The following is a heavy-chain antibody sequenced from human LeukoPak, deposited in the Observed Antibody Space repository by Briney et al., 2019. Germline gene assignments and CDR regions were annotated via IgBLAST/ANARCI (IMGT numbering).Heavy chain of an antibody. J-gene: IGHJ5*02. CDR1: GFIFSSFR. D-gene: IGHD6-13*01. Sequence: GGSLRLSCAASGFIFSSFRMNWVRQAPGKGLEWVSAISGSGGSTYYADSVKGRFTISRDNSKNTLYLQMNSLRAEDTAVYYCAKVPWDEQQLVPWFDPWGRGTLVTVSS. V-gene: IGHV3-23*01. CDR2: ISGSGGST. CDR3: AKVPWDEQQLVPWFDP.